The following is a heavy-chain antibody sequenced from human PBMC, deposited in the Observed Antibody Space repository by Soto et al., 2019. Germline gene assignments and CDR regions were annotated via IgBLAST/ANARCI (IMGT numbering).Heavy chain of an antibody. V-gene: IGHV3-23*01. CDR1: GFTFSSYA. Sequence: PGGSLRLSCAASGFTFSSYAMSWVRQAPGKGLEWVSAISGSGGSTYYADSVKGRFTISRDNSKNTLYLQMNSLRAEDTAVYYCAKALDSSGYYPSEWYFDLWGRGTLVTVSS. J-gene: IGHJ2*01. CDR3: AKALDSSGYYPSEWYFDL. CDR2: ISGSGGST. D-gene: IGHD3-22*01.